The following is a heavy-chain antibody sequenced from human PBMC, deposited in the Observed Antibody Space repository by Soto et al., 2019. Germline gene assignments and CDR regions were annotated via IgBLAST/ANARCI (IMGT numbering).Heavy chain of an antibody. V-gene: IGHV1-2*04. CDR3: VRASRYSSSSKGPHDYYYYGMEG. D-gene: IGHD6-6*01. J-gene: IGHJ6*02. CDR1: GYTFTGYY. CDR2: INPNSGGT. Sequence: ASVKVSCKASGYTFTGYYMHWVRQAPGQGLEWMGWINPNSGGTNYSQKFQGWVTMTRDTSISTAYMELSRLRSDDTAVYYCVRASRYSSSSKGPHDYYYYGMEGWGQVTTVTVSS.